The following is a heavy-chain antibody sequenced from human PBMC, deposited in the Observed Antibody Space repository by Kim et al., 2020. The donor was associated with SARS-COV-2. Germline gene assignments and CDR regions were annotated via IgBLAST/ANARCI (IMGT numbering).Heavy chain of an antibody. Sequence: SADSVKGRFTISRDNAKNTLYLQMNSLRAEDTAVYYCARARRKSAAGTDYWGQGTLVTVSS. D-gene: IGHD6-13*01. V-gene: IGHV3-74*01. CDR3: ARARRKSAAGTDY. J-gene: IGHJ4*02.